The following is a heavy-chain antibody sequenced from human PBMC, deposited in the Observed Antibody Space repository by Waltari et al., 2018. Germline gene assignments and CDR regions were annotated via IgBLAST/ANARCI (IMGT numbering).Heavy chain of an antibody. V-gene: IGHV4-34*01. D-gene: IGHD6-13*01. CDR1: GGSFSGYY. CDR2: INHSGST. CDR3: ARRRLFVIAAAGAFDY. Sequence: QVQLQQWGAGLLKPSETLSLTCAVYGGSFSGYYWSWIRQPPGKGLEWIGEINHSGSTNYNPSLKSRVTISVDTSKNQFSLKLSSLTAADTAVYYCARRRLFVIAAAGAFDYWGQGTTVTVSS. J-gene: IGHJ4*03.